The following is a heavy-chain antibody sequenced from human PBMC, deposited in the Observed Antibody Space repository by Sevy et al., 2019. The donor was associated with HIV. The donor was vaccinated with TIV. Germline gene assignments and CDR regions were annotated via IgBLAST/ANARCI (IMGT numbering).Heavy chain of an antibody. CDR3: ATVGLRYYSGSSSYQGDWFDP. V-gene: IGHV1-24*01. D-gene: IGHD2-15*01. CDR2: FDSQDGET. J-gene: IGHJ5*02. CDR1: GYTLTKLS. Sequence: ASVKVSCKVSGYTLTKLSIHWVRQAPGKGLEWMGDFDSQDGETIYSQRFQGRVTMTVDTPTDTAYMDLSSLTSKDTAVYYCATVGLRYYSGSSSYQGDWFDPWGQGTLVTVSS.